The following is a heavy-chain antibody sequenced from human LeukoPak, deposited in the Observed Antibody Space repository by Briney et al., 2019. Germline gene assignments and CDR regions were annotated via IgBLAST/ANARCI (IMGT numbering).Heavy chain of an antibody. D-gene: IGHD4-17*01. CDR3: AREIYGRFDY. V-gene: IGHV1-18*01. Sequence: ASVKVSCKASGYIFSTYGISWVRQAPGQGLEWMGWINPYNGNRKYAQKFQGRVTMTTDTSTSTAYMELRSLRFDDTAVYYCAREIYGRFDYWGQGTLVT. CDR1: GYIFSTYG. J-gene: IGHJ4*02. CDR2: INPYNGNR.